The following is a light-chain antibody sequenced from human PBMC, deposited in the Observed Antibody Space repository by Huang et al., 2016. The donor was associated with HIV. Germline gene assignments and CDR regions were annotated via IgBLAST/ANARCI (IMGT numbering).Light chain of an antibody. J-gene: IGKJ4*01. CDR1: QSVSDF. CDR2: DAS. Sequence: EIVLTQSPATLSLSPGQSVTLSCRASQSVSDFLAWYQQKPGQAPRLLIYDASKRAAGIPGRFSGSGAGTDFTRTISSLEPEDFAVYYCQQRSKWPLTFGGGTKVESK. V-gene: IGKV3-11*01. CDR3: QQRSKWPLT.